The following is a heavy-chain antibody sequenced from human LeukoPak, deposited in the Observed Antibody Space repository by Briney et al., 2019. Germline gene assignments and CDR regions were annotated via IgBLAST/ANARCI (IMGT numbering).Heavy chain of an antibody. V-gene: IGHV4-61*01. J-gene: IGHJ4*02. CDR1: GGSVSSGSYY. D-gene: IGHD3-10*01. CDR3: ARVRLDYGSGSYYRSFDY. Sequence: SETLSLTCTVSGGSVSSGSYYWSWILQPPGKGLEWIGYIYYSGSTNYNPSLKSRVTISVDTSKNQFSLKLSSVTAADTAVYYCARVRLDYGSGSYYRSFDYWGQGTLVTVSS. CDR2: IYYSGST.